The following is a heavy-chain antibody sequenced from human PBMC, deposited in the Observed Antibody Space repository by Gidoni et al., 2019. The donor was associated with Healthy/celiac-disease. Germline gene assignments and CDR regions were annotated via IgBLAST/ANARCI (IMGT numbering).Heavy chain of an antibody. Sequence: QVQLQQWGAGLLKPPATLSLPCAVYGGSFSGYYWSWMRQPPGKGLEWIGEINHSGSTNSNPSLKSRVTISVDTSKNQFSLKRSSVTAADTAVYYCASRRQQSAFDIWGQGTIVTVSS. CDR3: ASRRQQSAFDI. V-gene: IGHV4-34*01. CDR1: GGSFSGYY. CDR2: INHSGST. D-gene: IGHD6-13*01. J-gene: IGHJ3*02.